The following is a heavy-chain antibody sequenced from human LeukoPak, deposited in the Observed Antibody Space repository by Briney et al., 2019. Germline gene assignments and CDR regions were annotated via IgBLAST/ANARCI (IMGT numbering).Heavy chain of an antibody. J-gene: IGHJ4*02. CDR2: IWADGNHK. CDR3: AEEIGPFVGFDY. V-gene: IGHV3-33*06. CDR1: GFIFNNFG. Sequence: GGSLRLSCAASGFIFNNFGMQWVRQAPGKGLEWVAVIWADGNHKYYADSVKGRFTVSRDNSKNTMYLQMNSLRADDTAVYYCAEEIGPFVGFDYWGQGILVTVSS. D-gene: IGHD3-16*01.